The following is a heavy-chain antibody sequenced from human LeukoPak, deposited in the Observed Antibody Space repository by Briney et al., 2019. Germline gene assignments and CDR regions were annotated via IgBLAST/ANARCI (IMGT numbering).Heavy chain of an antibody. CDR3: ARRYNILTGFLF. V-gene: IGHV1-2*02. CDR1: GYTFTDYY. J-gene: IGHJ4*02. Sequence: GASVKVSCKASGYTFTDYYVNWVRQAPWQGLEWMGWINPNSGDTNYAETFQGRVTMTRDTSISTAYMELNRLRSDDTAVYYCARRYNILTGFLFWGQGTLVTVSS. CDR2: INPNSGDT. D-gene: IGHD3-9*01.